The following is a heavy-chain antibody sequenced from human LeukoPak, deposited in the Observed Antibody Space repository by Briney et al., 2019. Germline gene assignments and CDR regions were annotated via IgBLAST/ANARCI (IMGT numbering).Heavy chain of an antibody. CDR3: ARRAYSASYWKHFDY. CDR1: GGSISSGRNY. D-gene: IGHD1-26*01. CDR2: IYIFSGST. V-gene: IGHV4-61*02. Sequence: SETLSLTCTVSGGSISSGRNYWTWIRQPAGKGLEWIGRIYIFSGSTNYNPSLKSRVTISVDTSKNQFSLKLNSVTAADTAVYFCARRAYSASYWKHFDYWGQGTLVTVSS. J-gene: IGHJ4*02.